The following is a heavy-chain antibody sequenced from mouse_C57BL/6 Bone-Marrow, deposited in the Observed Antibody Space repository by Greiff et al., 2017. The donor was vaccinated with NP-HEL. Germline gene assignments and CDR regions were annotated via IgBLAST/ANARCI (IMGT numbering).Heavy chain of an antibody. Sequence: VQLQQSGAELARPGASVKLSCKASGYTFTSYGISWVKQRTGQGLEWIGEIYPRSGNTYYNEKFKGKATLTADKSSSTAYMELRSLTSEDSAVYFCVPFYYGSGYAMDYWGQGTSVTVSS. CDR1: GYTFTSYG. CDR3: VPFYYGSGYAMDY. J-gene: IGHJ4*01. D-gene: IGHD1-1*01. V-gene: IGHV1-81*01. CDR2: IYPRSGNT.